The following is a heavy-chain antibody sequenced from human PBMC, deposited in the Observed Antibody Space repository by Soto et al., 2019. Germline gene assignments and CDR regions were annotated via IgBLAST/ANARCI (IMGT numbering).Heavy chain of an antibody. J-gene: IGHJ5*02. CDR2: IYYSGST. CDR1: GGSISSYY. V-gene: IGHV4-59*01. CDR3: AREDHPPNWFDP. Sequence: SETLSLTCTVSGGSISSYYWSWIRQPPGKGLEWIGYIYYSGSTNYNPSLKSRVTISVDTSKNQFSLKLSSVTAADTAVYYCAREDHPPNWFDPWGQGTLVTVSS.